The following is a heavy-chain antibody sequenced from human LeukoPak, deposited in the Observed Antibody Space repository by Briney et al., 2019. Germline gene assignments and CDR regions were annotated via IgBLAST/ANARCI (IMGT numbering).Heavy chain of an antibody. Sequence: GGSLRLSCAASGFTFSSYAMHWVRQAPGKGLEWVAVISYDGSNKYYADSVKGRFTISRDNAKNSLYLQMNSLRAEDTAVYYCARAPGVRGYPTTLDYWGQGTLVTASS. CDR1: GFTFSSYA. V-gene: IGHV3-30-3*01. J-gene: IGHJ4*02. CDR2: ISYDGSNK. D-gene: IGHD3-10*01. CDR3: ARAPGVRGYPTTLDY.